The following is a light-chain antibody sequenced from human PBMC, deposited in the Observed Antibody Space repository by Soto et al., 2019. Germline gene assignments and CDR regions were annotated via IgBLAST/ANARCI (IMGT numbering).Light chain of an antibody. CDR3: QQYNSWPLT. Sequence: EIVMTQSPATLSVSPGERATLSCRASESVSSNLAWYQQKPGQAPRLLIYGASTRATGIPARFSGSGFRTEFTLTISTLQSEDFAVYYCQQYNSWPLTFGGGATVEIK. CDR2: GAS. J-gene: IGKJ4*01. CDR1: ESVSSN. V-gene: IGKV3-15*01.